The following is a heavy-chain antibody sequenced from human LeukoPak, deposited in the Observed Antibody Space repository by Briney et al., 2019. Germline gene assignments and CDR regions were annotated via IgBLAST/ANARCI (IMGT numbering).Heavy chain of an antibody. V-gene: IGHV4-59*12. D-gene: IGHD4-11*01. CDR3: ARGIDYLARPTPFDY. CDR1: GGSISSYY. J-gene: IGHJ4*02. Sequence: SETLSLTCTVSGGSISSYYWSWIRQPPGKGLEWIGSIYCSGSTYYNPSLKSRVTISVDTSKNQFSLKLSSVTAADTAVYYCARGIDYLARPTPFDYWGQGTLVTVSS. CDR2: IYCSGST.